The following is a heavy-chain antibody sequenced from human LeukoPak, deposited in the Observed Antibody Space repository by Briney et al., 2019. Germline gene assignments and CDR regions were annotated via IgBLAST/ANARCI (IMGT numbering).Heavy chain of an antibody. CDR2: INHSGST. CDR1: GGSFSGYY. V-gene: IGHV4-34*01. Sequence: SETLSLTCAVCGGSFSGYYWSWIRQPPGKGLEWIGEINHSGSTNYNPSLKSRVTISVNTSKNQFSLKLSSVTAADTAVYYCARGASGSGSSPKYYYYYYMDVWGKGTTVTVSS. J-gene: IGHJ6*03. D-gene: IGHD3-10*01. CDR3: ARGASGSGSSPKYYYYYYMDV.